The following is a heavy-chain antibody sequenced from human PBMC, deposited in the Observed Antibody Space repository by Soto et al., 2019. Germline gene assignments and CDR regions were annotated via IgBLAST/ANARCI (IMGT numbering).Heavy chain of an antibody. Sequence: PSETLSLTCTVSGGSISSYYWSWIRQPPGKGLEWIGYIYYSGSTNYNPSLKSRVTISVDTSKNQFSLKLSSVTAADTAVYYCARGQRPLWFGESPYYSYFGMDVWGQGTTVTVSS. V-gene: IGHV4-59*01. CDR3: ARGQRPLWFGESPYYSYFGMDV. J-gene: IGHJ6*02. CDR1: GGSISSYY. D-gene: IGHD3-10*01. CDR2: IYYSGST.